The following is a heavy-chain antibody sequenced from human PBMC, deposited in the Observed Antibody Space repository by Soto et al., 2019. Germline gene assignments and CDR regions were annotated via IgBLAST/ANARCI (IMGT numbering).Heavy chain of an antibody. D-gene: IGHD1-20*01. CDR2: IYYNGDT. J-gene: IGHJ3*01. CDR3: ARRLIDNCKEGHAFDF. Sequence: QLQLQESGPGLVKPAETLSLKCAVSGGSVSSGNYFWGWIRQPPGKGLEWIGNIYYNGDTYYSPSLKSRVTMSVDTAQNPFSRRLTSVTAADTAVYYCARRLIDNCKEGHAFDFWGQGTLVTVSS. V-gene: IGHV4-39*01. CDR1: GGSVSSGNYF.